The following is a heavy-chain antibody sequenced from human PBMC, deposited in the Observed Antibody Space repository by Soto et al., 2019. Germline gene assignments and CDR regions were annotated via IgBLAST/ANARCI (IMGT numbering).Heavy chain of an antibody. V-gene: IGHV4-59*08. Sequence: ASETLSLTCTVSGGSISSYYWSWIRQPPGKGLEWIGYIYYSGSTNYNPSLKSRVTISVDTSKNQFSLKLSSVTAADTAVYYCARAARYYFDYWGQGTLVTVS. J-gene: IGHJ4*02. CDR1: GGSISSYY. CDR2: IYYSGST. D-gene: IGHD2-15*01. CDR3: ARAARYYFDY.